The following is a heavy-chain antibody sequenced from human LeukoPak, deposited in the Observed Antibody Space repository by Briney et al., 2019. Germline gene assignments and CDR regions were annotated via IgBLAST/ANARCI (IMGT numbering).Heavy chain of an antibody. CDR2: IYSSGSN. CDR1: GGSISGYF. Sequence: PSETLSLTCTVSGGSISGYFWTWFRQPAGKGLEWIGRIYSSGSNNYNPSLKSRVTMSLDTSKNHFSLNLTSVTAADTAVYYCAREPTSGREPTSGRPLDYWGQGTLVTVSS. J-gene: IGHJ4*02. CDR3: AREPTSGREPTSGRPLDY. D-gene: IGHD5-12*01. V-gene: IGHV4-4*07.